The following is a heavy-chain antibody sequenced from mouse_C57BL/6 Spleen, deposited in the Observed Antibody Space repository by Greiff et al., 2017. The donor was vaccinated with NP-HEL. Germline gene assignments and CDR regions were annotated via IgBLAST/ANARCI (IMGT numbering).Heavy chain of an antibody. CDR3: ARGGVTTGFDY. CDR2: INYDGSST. V-gene: IGHV5-16*01. Sequence: EVHLVESEGGLVQPGSSMKLSCTASGFTFSDYYMAWVRQVPEKGLEWVANINYDGSSTYYLDSLKSRFIISRDNAKNILYLQMSSLKSEDTATYYCARGGVTTGFDYWGQGTTLTVSS. D-gene: IGHD2-2*01. CDR1: GFTFSDYY. J-gene: IGHJ2*01.